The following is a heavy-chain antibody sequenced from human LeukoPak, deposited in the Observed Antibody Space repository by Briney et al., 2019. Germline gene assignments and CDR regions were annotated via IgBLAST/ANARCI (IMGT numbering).Heavy chain of an antibody. V-gene: IGHV3-7*01. CDR3: ARIGGSGTYWDY. J-gene: IGHJ4*02. Sequence: GSLRLFCAASGFTFSDYWMSWVRQAPGKGLEWVANIKYHGSDEHYVDSVRGRFTISRDNAKNSLFLQMNSLRAEDTAVYYCARIGGSGTYWDYWGQGTLVTVSS. CDR1: GFTFSDYW. D-gene: IGHD3-10*01. CDR2: IKYHGSDE.